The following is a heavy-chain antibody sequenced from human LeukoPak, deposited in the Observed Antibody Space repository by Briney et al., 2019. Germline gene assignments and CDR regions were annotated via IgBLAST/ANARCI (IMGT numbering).Heavy chain of an antibody. V-gene: IGHV1-2*02. J-gene: IGHJ4*02. CDR1: GYTFTDYY. CDR2: IHPNTGAT. CDR3: ARDGTGVYNLVQY. D-gene: IGHD5-24*01. Sequence: ASVKVSCKTSGYTFTDYYLHWVRQAPGQGLEWVGWIHPNTGATHHAQKFQGRLTMTRDTSISTVYMELTRLRSDDTAVYYCARDGTGVYNLVQYWGQGTLVTVSS.